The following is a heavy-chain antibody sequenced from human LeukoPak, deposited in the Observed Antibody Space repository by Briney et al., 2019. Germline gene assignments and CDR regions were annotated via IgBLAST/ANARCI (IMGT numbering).Heavy chain of an antibody. Sequence: PGGSLRLSCAASGFTFSSYSMNWVRQAPGKGLEWVSYISGSSSPIYYADSVKGRFTISRGNAKNSLYLQMNSLRAEDTAVYYCATGWYSFDYWGQGTLVTVSS. V-gene: IGHV3-48*01. D-gene: IGHD6-19*01. CDR2: ISGSSSPI. J-gene: IGHJ4*02. CDR3: ATGWYSFDY. CDR1: GFTFSSYS.